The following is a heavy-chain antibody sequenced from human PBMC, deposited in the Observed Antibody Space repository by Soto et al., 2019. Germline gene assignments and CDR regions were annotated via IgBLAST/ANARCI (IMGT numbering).Heavy chain of an antibody. CDR1: GFTFSSYA. CDR3: AKISSSREGFDY. Sequence: GGSLRLSCAASGFTFSSYAMSWVRQAPGKGLEWVSAISGSGGSTYYADSVKGRFTISRDNSKNTLYLQMNSLRPEDTAVYYCAKISSSREGFDYWGQGTLVTVSS. V-gene: IGHV3-23*01. D-gene: IGHD2-2*01. CDR2: ISGSGGST. J-gene: IGHJ4*02.